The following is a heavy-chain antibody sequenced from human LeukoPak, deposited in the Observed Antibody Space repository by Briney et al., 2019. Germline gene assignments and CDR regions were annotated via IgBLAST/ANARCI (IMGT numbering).Heavy chain of an antibody. CDR2: VYYSGST. D-gene: IGHD3-10*01. Sequence: SETLSLTCTVSGGSISPYYWSWIRQPPGKGLEWIGYVYYSGSTNYNPSLKSRVTISVDTSKSQFSLKLTSVTAADTAVYYCARGGGSGRGNWFDPWGQGSMVIVSS. V-gene: IGHV4-59*01. CDR1: GGSISPYY. CDR3: ARGGGSGRGNWFDP. J-gene: IGHJ5*02.